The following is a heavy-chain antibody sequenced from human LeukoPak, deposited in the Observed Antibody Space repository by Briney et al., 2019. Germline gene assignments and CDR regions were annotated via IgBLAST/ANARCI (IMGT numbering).Heavy chain of an antibody. CDR3: ARGDIVVVVAATYSLDY. CDR1: GYTFTGYY. D-gene: IGHD2-15*01. Sequence: ASVKVSCKASGYTFTGYYMHWVRQAPGQGLEWMGWINPNSGNTGYAQKFQGRVTMTRNTSISTAYMELSSLRSEDTAVYYCARGDIVVVVAATYSLDYWGQGTLVTVSS. V-gene: IGHV1-8*02. J-gene: IGHJ4*02. CDR2: INPNSGNT.